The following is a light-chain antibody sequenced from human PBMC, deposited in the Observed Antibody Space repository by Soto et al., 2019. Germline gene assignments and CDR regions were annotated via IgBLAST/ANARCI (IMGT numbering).Light chain of an antibody. V-gene: IGLV2-8*01. J-gene: IGLJ3*02. CDR1: SSDIGGYDH. CDR2: EVT. CDR3: SSFAGPVWV. Sequence: QSALTQPPFASGSPGQSVTISCTGTSSDIGGYDHVSWYQQHPGKAPKVMIYEVTKRPSGVPDRFSGSKAGNTASLTVFGLQAEDEADYYCSSFAGPVWVFGGGTKLTVL.